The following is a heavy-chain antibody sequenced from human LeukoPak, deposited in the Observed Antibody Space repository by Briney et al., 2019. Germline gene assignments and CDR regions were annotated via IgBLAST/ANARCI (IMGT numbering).Heavy chain of an antibody. V-gene: IGHV1-2*02. CDR1: GYTFTSYG. CDR2: INPNSGGT. CDR3: ARAKVIVPDY. J-gene: IGHJ4*02. Sequence: GASVKVSCKASGYTFTSYGISWVRQAPGQGPEWMGWINPNSGGTSYAQKFQGRVTMTRDTSISTAYMELSRLRSDDTAVYYCARAKVIVPDYWGQGTLVTVSS. D-gene: IGHD5-18*01.